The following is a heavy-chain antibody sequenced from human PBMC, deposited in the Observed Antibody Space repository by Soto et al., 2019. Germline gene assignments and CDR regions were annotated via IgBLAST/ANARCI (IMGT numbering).Heavy chain of an antibody. J-gene: IGHJ5*02. V-gene: IGHV3-23*01. CDR3: AQDLGSSWYHYNSFAP. CDR1: GFTFSGYA. CDR2: IGSGSP. D-gene: IGHD6-13*01. Sequence: EVQLLESGGGLVQPGGSLRLSCAASGFTFSGYAMSWVRQAPGKGLEWVSAIGSGSPFYADSVKGRLTISRDNANSMLYLQMNSLIADDTAVYFCAQDLGSSWYHYNSFAPGGQGPLVTVSS.